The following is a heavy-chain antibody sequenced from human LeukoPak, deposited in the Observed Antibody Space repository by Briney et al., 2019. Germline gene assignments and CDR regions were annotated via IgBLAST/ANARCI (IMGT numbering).Heavy chain of an antibody. CDR2: IYYSGST. Sequence: SETLSLTCTVSGGSISSYYWSWIRQPPGKGLEWIGYIYYSGSTNYNPSLKSRVTISVDTSKNQFSLKLSSVTAADTAVYYCASSLYGGFDYWGQGTLVTVSS. J-gene: IGHJ4*02. V-gene: IGHV4-59*01. CDR1: GGSISSYY. CDR3: ASSLYGGFDY. D-gene: IGHD4-23*01.